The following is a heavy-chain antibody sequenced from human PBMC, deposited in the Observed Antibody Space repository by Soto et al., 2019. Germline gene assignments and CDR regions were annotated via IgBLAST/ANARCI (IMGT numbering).Heavy chain of an antibody. CDR1: GGSISSGGYS. CDR3: AGAGGLGAVAVDY. D-gene: IGHD6-19*01. CDR2: IYHSGST. V-gene: IGHV4-30-2*01. J-gene: IGHJ4*02. Sequence: QLQLQESGSGLVKPSQTLSLTCAVSGGSISSGGYSWSWIRQPPGKGLEWIGYIYHSGSTYYNPPLKGRVTISVDRSKTQFSLKLSPVTAADTAVYYCAGAGGLGAVAVDYWGQGTLVTVSS.